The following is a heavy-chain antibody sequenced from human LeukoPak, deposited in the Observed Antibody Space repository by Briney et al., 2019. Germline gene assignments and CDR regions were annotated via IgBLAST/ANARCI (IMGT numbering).Heavy chain of an antibody. J-gene: IGHJ4*02. D-gene: IGHD6-19*01. CDR1: GFIFSSYA. Sequence: GGALRLSCASSGFIFSSYAMSWVRQAPGKGLDGVSAISGSGGSKYYADSVKGRFTISRDNSKNTLYLQMNSLRAEDTAVYYCAKGVVAGNQKPGGYWGQGTLVTVSS. CDR2: ISGSGGSK. CDR3: AKGVVAGNQKPGGY. V-gene: IGHV3-23*01.